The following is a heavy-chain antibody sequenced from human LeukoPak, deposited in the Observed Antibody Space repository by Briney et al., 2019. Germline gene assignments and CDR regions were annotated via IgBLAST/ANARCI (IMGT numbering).Heavy chain of an antibody. CDR3: AKDLSSSWHAEYFQH. CDR1: GFTFTKYW. CDR2: ISGSGGST. D-gene: IGHD6-13*01. V-gene: IGHV3-23*01. Sequence: PGDSLRLSCAASGFTFTKYWMTWVRQAPGKGLEWVSAISGSGGSTYYADSVKGRFTISRDNSKNTLYLQMNSLRAEDTAVYYCAKDLSSSWHAEYFQHWGQGTLVTVSS. J-gene: IGHJ1*01.